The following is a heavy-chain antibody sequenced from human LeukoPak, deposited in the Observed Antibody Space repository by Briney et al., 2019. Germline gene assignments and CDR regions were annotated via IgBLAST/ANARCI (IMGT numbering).Heavy chain of an antibody. CDR3: AREARSGIAADY. D-gene: IGHD6-13*01. V-gene: IGHV4-59*01. Sequence: TSETLSLTCTVSGGSISSYYWSWIRQPPGKGLEWIGYIYYSGSTSYNPSLKSRVTISVDTSKNQFSLKLSSVTAADTAVYYCAREARSGIAADYWGQGTLVTVSS. CDR1: GGSISSYY. J-gene: IGHJ4*02. CDR2: IYYSGST.